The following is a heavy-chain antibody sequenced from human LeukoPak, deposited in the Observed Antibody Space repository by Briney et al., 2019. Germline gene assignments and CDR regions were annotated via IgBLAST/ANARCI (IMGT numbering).Heavy chain of an antibody. CDR1: GFTFSSYS. J-gene: IGHJ4*02. Sequence: QTGGSLRLSCAASGFTFSSYSMNWVRQAPGKGLEWVSYISSSSSTIYYADSVKGRFTISRDNAKNSLYLQMNSLRAEDTAVYYCARDGPPYDSSGYYPYWGQGTLVTVSS. CDR3: ARDGPPYDSSGYYPY. CDR2: ISSSSSTI. D-gene: IGHD3-22*01. V-gene: IGHV3-48*01.